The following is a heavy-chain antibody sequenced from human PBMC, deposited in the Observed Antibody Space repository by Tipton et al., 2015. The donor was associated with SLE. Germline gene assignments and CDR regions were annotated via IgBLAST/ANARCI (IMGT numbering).Heavy chain of an antibody. V-gene: IGHV4-31*03. CDR2: IYYSGTT. CDR3: AGDRSYGGNPDALDI. CDR1: GASISSGDYF. D-gene: IGHD4-23*01. Sequence: TLSLTCTVSGASISSGDYFWSWIRQHPGKDLEWIGYIYYSGTTYYNPSLKSRVTISVDTSKNQLSLKLASVTAADTAVYYCAGDRSYGGNPDALDIWGQGTMVTVSS. J-gene: IGHJ3*02.